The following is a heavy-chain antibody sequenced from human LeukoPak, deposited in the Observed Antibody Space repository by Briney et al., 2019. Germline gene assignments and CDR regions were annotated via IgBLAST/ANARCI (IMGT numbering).Heavy chain of an antibody. CDR2: IYTSGST. Sequence: SETLSLTCTVSGGSISSYYWSRIRQPAGKGLEWIGRIYTSGSTNYNPSLKSRVTMSVDMSKNQFSLKLSSVTAADTAVYYCARGASSWPRKNWFDPWGQGTLVTVSS. CDR3: ARGASSWPRKNWFDP. J-gene: IGHJ5*02. V-gene: IGHV4-4*07. D-gene: IGHD6-13*01. CDR1: GGSISSYY.